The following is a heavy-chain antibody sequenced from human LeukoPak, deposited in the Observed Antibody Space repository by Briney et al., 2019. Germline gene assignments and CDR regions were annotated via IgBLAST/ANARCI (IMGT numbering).Heavy chain of an antibody. V-gene: IGHV4-38-2*02. CDR3: ARPCTGGSCYIDY. CDR1: GYSISSGYY. D-gene: IGHD2-15*01. Sequence: SETLSLTCTVSGYSISSGYYWGWIRQPPGEGLEWIGSIYHSGSTYYNPSLKSRVTISVDTSKNQFSLKLSSVTAADTAVYYCARPCTGGSCYIDYWGQGTLVTVSS. J-gene: IGHJ4*02. CDR2: IYHSGST.